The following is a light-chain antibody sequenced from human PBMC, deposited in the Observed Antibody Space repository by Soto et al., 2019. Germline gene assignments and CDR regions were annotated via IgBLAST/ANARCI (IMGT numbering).Light chain of an antibody. V-gene: IGKV3-15*01. CDR1: HSVSIN. J-gene: IGKJ4*01. Sequence: ERVMTQAAAISSMYPGERATLSCTASHSVSINLAWYHPKPVQAPSLLISVASTRATCIPARLRGSVSGAKFTLPISSLYSEDFAIYYYHPDNAWPLTFGGGTEVDIK. CDR3: HPDNAWPLT. CDR2: VAS.